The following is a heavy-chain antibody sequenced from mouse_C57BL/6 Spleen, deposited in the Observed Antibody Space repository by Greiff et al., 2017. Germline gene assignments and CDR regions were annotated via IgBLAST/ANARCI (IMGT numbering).Heavy chain of an antibody. CDR2: IYPGSGNT. CDR3: ARSELSMDY. V-gene: IGHV1-66*01. Sequence: QVQLQQSGPELVKPGASVKISCKASGYSFTSYSIHWVKQRPGQGLEWIGWIYPGSGNTKYNEKFKGKATLTADTSSSTAYMQLSSLTSEDSAVYYCARSELSMDYWGQGTSVTVSS. CDR1: GYSFTSYS. J-gene: IGHJ4*01.